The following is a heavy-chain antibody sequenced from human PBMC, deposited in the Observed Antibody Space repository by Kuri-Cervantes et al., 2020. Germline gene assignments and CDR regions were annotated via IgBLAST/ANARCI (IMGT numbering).Heavy chain of an antibody. Sequence: GESLKISCAASGFTFSNYAMSWVRQAPGKGLEWVSSISGSGGSSYHAVSVKGRCTISRDNSRNTLYLQMNSLRAEDTAEYYCAKDRTSGSYYDVWGQGTTVTVSS. CDR3: AKDRTSGSYYDV. CDR2: ISGSGGSS. D-gene: IGHD1-26*01. J-gene: IGHJ6*02. CDR1: GFTFSNYA. V-gene: IGHV3-23*01.